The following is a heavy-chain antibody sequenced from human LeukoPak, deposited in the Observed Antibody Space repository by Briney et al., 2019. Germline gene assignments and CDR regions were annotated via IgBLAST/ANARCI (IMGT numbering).Heavy chain of an antibody. J-gene: IGHJ3*02. CDR3: AGMGLRWYHNAFDI. CDR2: TYYRSKWYN. CDR1: GASFSSNSAA. V-gene: IGHV6-1*01. D-gene: IGHD4-23*01. Sequence: QTLSLPCAISGASFSSNSAAWNWIRQSPSRGLEWLGRTYYRSKWYNDYAVSVKSRITINPDTSKNQFSLQLNSVTPEDTAVYYCAGMGLRWYHNAFDIWGQGTMVTVSS.